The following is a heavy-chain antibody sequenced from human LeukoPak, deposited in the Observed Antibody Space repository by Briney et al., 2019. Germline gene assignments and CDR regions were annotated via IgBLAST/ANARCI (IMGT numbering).Heavy chain of an antibody. CDR2: INWNGGST. CDR3: ARDLVAVAGTLRFDP. D-gene: IGHD6-19*01. J-gene: IGHJ5*02. Sequence: GGSLRLSCAASGFTFDDYGMSWVRQAPGKWLEWVSGINWNGGSTGYADSEKGRFTISRDNAKNSLYLQMNSLRAEDTALYYCARDLVAVAGTLRFDPWGQGTLVTVSS. V-gene: IGHV3-20*04. CDR1: GFTFDDYG.